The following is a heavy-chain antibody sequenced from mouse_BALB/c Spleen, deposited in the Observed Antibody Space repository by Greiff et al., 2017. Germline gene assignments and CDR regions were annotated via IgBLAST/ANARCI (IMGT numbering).Heavy chain of an antibody. CDR2: ISYSGST. Sequence: EVKLQESGPGLVKPSQSLSLTCTVTGYSITSDYAWNWIRQFPGNKLEWMGYISYSGSTSYNPSLKSRISITRDTSKNQFFLQLNSVTTEDTATYYCARASYDADWFAYWGQGTLVTVSA. J-gene: IGHJ3*01. CDR1: GYSITSDYA. CDR3: ARASYDADWFAY. V-gene: IGHV3-2*02. D-gene: IGHD2-12*01.